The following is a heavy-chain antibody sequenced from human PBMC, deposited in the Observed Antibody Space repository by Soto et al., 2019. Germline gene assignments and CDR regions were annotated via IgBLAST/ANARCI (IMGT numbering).Heavy chain of an antibody. V-gene: IGHV3-23*01. D-gene: IGHD2-21*01. CDR3: AKDWLLRPFYPGK. Sequence: EVQLLESGGGLVQPGGSLRLSCAASGFTFSSYAMSWVRQAPGKGLEWVSAISGSGGSTYYADSVKGRFTISRDNSKNTLYLQMNSLSAEDTAVYYCAKDWLLRPFYPGKWGQGTLVTVSS. J-gene: IGHJ4*02. CDR2: ISGSGGST. CDR1: GFTFSSYA.